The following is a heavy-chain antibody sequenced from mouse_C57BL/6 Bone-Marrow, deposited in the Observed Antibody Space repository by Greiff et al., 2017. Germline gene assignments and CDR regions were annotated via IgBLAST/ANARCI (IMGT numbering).Heavy chain of an antibody. V-gene: IGHV1-52*01. Sequence: VQLQQPGAELVRPGSSVKLSCKASGYTFTSYWMHWVKQRPIQGLEWIGNIDPSDSETHYNQKFKDKATLTVDKSSSTAYMRLSSLTSEDSAVYYCARRDLSWYFDVWGTGTTVTVSS. D-gene: IGHD2-3*01. CDR3: ARRDLSWYFDV. CDR1: GYTFTSYW. J-gene: IGHJ1*03. CDR2: IDPSDSET.